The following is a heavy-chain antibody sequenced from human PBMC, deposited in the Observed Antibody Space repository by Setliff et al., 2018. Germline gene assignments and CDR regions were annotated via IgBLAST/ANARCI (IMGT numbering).Heavy chain of an antibody. CDR3: ARESTAKNFWGEYSDY. CDR1: GYTFTSYA. V-gene: IGHV1-18*01. D-gene: IGHD3-3*01. Sequence: ASVKVSCKASGYTFTSYAFSWVRQAPGQGLEWMGWISAYSGNTTNAQKFQGRVKMTRDTSTNTVYMQLSSLRSEDTAVYYCARESTAKNFWGEYSDYWGQGTLVTVSS. J-gene: IGHJ4*02. CDR2: ISAYSGNT.